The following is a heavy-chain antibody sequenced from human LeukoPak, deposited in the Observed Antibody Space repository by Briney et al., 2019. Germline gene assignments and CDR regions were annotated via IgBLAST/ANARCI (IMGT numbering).Heavy chain of an antibody. Sequence: PSETLSLTCAVYGGSFSGYYWSWIRQPPGKGLEWIGEINHSGSTNYNPSLKSRVTISADTSKNQFSLKLSSVTAADTAVYYCARWAYSSSWYGVRYFDYWGQGTLVTASS. CDR2: INHSGST. CDR1: GGSFSGYY. V-gene: IGHV4-34*01. J-gene: IGHJ4*02. CDR3: ARWAYSSSWYGVRYFDY. D-gene: IGHD6-13*01.